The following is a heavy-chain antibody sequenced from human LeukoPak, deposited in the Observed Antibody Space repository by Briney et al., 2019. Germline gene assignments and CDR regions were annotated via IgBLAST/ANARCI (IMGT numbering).Heavy chain of an antibody. D-gene: IGHD2-21*02. CDR3: AKERSGDSDY. CDR1: GVSISPYY. Sequence: SETLSLTCTVSGVSISPYYWTWIRQPAGKGLEWIGCIDANGNTNYNPSLKSRVTISVDTSKNQFSLRLTSVTAADTAVYFCAKERSGDSDYWGQGTLVTVSS. J-gene: IGHJ4*02. V-gene: IGHV4-4*07. CDR2: IDANGNT.